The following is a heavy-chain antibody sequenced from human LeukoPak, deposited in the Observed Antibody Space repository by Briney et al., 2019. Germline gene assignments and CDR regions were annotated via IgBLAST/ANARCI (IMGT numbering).Heavy chain of an antibody. D-gene: IGHD3-16*01. CDR3: VKDMGEGMGATDY. V-gene: IGHV3-43*02. J-gene: IGHJ4*02. Sequence: GGSLRLSCAASGFTFDDYAMHWVRQAPGKGLEWVSLISGDGGSTYYADSVKGRFTISRDNSKNSLYLQINSLRTEDTAVYYCVKDMGEGMGATDYWGEGNLVSVSS. CDR1: GFTFDDYA. CDR2: ISGDGGST.